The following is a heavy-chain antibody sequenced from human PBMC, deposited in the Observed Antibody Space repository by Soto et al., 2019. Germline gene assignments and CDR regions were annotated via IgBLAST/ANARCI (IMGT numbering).Heavy chain of an antibody. V-gene: IGHV3-66*01. Sequence: EVQLVESGGGLVQPGGSLRLSCAASGFTVGLNFMTWVRQAPGKGLEWVSVINAGGTTYYADSVKGRFSISRDDSKNTLYLQMNSLRAEDTAVYYCASENYYYGMDVWGQGTTVTVSS. J-gene: IGHJ6*02. CDR2: INAGGTT. CDR3: ASENYYYGMDV. CDR1: GFTVGLNF.